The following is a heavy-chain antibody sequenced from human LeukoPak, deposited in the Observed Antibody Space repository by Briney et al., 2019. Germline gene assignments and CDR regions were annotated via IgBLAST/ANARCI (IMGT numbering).Heavy chain of an antibody. CDR1: GFVFSASY. J-gene: IGHJ4*02. Sequence: PGGSLSLSCAASGFVFSASYMSWVRQAPGKGLEWISSSGDSDGSTYYADSLKGRFTISRDNSKNTLYLQMNNLRAEDTAVYYCAKGGCRGTCNPLAYWGQGALVTVSP. CDR3: AKGGCRGTCNPLAY. D-gene: IGHD2-15*01. V-gene: IGHV3-23*01. CDR2: SGDSDGST.